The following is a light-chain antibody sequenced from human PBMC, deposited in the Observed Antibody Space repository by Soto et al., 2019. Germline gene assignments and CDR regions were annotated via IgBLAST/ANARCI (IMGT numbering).Light chain of an antibody. CDR1: SSNIGAGYD. Sequence: SVLTQPPSVSGAPGQRVTISCTGRSSNIGAGYDVHWYQQLPGTAPKLLIYGNSNRPSGVPDRFSGSKSGTSASLTITGLQAEDEADYYCQSYDSSLSALFGGGTKLTVL. CDR2: GNS. V-gene: IGLV1-40*01. CDR3: QSYDSSLSAL. J-gene: IGLJ3*02.